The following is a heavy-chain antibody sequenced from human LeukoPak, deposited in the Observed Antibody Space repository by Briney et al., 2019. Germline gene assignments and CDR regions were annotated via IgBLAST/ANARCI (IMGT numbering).Heavy chain of an antibody. Sequence: KPSETLSLTCTVSGGSISSHYWSWVRQPPGKGLEWIGYISTSGSTSRNPSLKSRVAILGDTSKNQFSLKLTSVTAADTAVYYCARHATGSYSVPWLDPWGQGTLVTVSS. CDR3: ARHATGSYSVPWLDP. CDR1: GGSISSHY. D-gene: IGHD3-10*01. J-gene: IGHJ5*02. CDR2: ISTSGST. V-gene: IGHV4-59*08.